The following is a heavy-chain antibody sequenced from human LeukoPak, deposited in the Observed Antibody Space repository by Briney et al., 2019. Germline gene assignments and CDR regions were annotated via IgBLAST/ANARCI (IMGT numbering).Heavy chain of an antibody. CDR1: GIKSGADY. D-gene: IGHD2-15*01. Sequence: GGSLRLSCAASGIKSGADYMTWIRQAPGRGLEWISYISSSGSTTTYADSVKGRFTISRDNSKNTLYLQMNSLRAEDTAVYYCARDEMVGYCSGGSCYGTSYYYGMDVWGQGTTVTVSS. J-gene: IGHJ6*02. CDR3: ARDEMVGYCSGGSCYGTSYYYGMDV. V-gene: IGHV3-11*01. CDR2: ISSSGSTT.